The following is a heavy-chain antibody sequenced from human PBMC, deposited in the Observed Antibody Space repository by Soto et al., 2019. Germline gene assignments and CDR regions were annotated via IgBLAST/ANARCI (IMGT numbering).Heavy chain of an antibody. D-gene: IGHD4-17*01. CDR1: GGSFSGYY. CDR3: ARFGIPDYGDYFDY. Sequence: PSETLSLTCAVYGGSFSGYYWSWIRQPPGKGLEWIGEINHSGSTNYNPSLKSRVTISVDTSKNQFSLKLSSVTAADTAVYYCARFGIPDYGDYFDYWGQGTLVTVSS. J-gene: IGHJ4*02. CDR2: INHSGST. V-gene: IGHV4-34*01.